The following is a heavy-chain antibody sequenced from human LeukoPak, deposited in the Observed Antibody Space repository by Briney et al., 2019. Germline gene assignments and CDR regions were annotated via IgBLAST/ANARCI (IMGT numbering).Heavy chain of an antibody. Sequence: PSETLSLTCTVSGVSISTDYWSWIRQPPGKGLDWIGYVSFGGGTNYNPSLKSRVITSADTSKNQFSLNLTSVTAADTAVYYCVRASVESGGAFDIWGQGTMVTVSS. CDR1: GVSISTDY. V-gene: IGHV4-59*01. CDR2: VSFGGGT. CDR3: VRASVESGGAFDI. J-gene: IGHJ3*02. D-gene: IGHD2-15*01.